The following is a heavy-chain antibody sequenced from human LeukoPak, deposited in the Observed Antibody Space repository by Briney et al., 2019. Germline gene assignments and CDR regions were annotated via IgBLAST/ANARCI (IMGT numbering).Heavy chain of an antibody. CDR3: ARHPLGGAWYLDL. Sequence: ASVKVSCKASGYTFTGYYMHWVRQAPGQGLEWMGWINPNSGGTNYAQKFQGRVTMTRDTSISTAYMELSRLRSDDTAVYYCARHPLGGAWYLDLWGRGTLVTVSS. J-gene: IGHJ2*01. V-gene: IGHV1-2*02. CDR1: GYTFTGYY. D-gene: IGHD2-21*01. CDR2: INPNSGGT.